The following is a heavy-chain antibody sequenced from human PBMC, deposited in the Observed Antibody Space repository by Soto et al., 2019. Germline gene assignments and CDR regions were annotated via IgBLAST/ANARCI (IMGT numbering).Heavy chain of an antibody. CDR2: IDPSDSET. V-gene: IGHV5-51*01. Sequence: GESLKISCKAYGYNFPTYCIGWVRQMPGKGLEWMGIIDPSDSETRYSPSFQGQVTISADKSITTAYLQWSSLQASDTAMYFCARHDKPMGGARDCWGQGTQVTVYS. D-gene: IGHD3-16*01. CDR3: ARHDKPMGGARDC. J-gene: IGHJ4*02. CDR1: GYNFPTYC.